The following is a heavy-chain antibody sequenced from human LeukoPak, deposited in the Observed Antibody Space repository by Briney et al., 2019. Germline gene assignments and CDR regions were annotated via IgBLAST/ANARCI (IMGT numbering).Heavy chain of an antibody. CDR2: IYTSGST. Sequence: PSETLSLTCTVSGGPFSSFHWSWIRQPAGKGLEWLGLIYTSGSTNYSPSLKGRLTMSVDASKHQFSLKLSSVTAADTAVYYCARDFDSWGQGTLVTVSS. J-gene: IGHJ4*02. CDR3: ARDFDS. CDR1: GGPFSSFH. V-gene: IGHV4-4*07.